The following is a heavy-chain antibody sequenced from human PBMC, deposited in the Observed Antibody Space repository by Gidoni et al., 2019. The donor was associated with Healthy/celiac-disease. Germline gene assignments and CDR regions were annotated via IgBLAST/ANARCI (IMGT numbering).Heavy chain of an antibody. V-gene: IGHV3-30*18. CDR2: ISYDGSNK. D-gene: IGHD3-22*01. J-gene: IGHJ4*02. CDR1: GFTFGSYG. Sequence: QVQLVESGGGVVQPGRSLRLSCAASGFTFGSYGMHWVRQAPGKGLEWVAVISYDGSNKYYADSVKGRFTISRDNSKNTLYLQMNSLRAEDTAVYYCAKDFDPSGTYYYDSSGYEGLDWGQGTLVTVSS. CDR3: AKDFDPSGTYYYDSSGYEGLD.